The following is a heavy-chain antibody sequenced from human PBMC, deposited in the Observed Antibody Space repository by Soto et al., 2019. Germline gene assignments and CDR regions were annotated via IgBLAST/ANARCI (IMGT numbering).Heavy chain of an antibody. D-gene: IGHD2-2*01. CDR3: AKDSCSSTSCYCDY. Sequence: GGSLRLSCAASGFSFSSYVMSWVRQAPGKGLEWVSAISGSGGNTYYADSVKGRFTISRDNSKNTLYLQMSSLRAEDTAVYYCAKDSCSSTSCYCDYWGQGTLVTVSS. CDR1: GFSFSSYV. J-gene: IGHJ4*02. CDR2: ISGSGGNT. V-gene: IGHV3-23*01.